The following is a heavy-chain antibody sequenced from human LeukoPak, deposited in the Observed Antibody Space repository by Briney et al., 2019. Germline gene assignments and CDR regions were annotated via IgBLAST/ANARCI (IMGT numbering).Heavy chain of an antibody. CDR1: GFTFSSYS. J-gene: IGHJ5*02. CDR2: ISSSSSYI. CDR3: SSVRKQWVVRSWFDP. Sequence: GGSLRLSCAASGFTFSSYSMNWVRQAPGKGLEWVSSISSSSSYIYYADLVKGRFTISRDNAKNSLYLQMNSLRAEDTAVYYCSSVRKQWVVRSWFDPWGHGTLVTVSS. D-gene: IGHD6-19*01. V-gene: IGHV3-21*01.